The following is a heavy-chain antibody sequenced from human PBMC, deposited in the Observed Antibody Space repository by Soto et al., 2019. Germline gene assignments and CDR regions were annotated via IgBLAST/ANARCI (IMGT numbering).Heavy chain of an antibody. J-gene: IGHJ6*02. CDR2: IYSDGST. V-gene: IGHV3-66*01. CDR1: GFTVSSNY. CDR3: ARDRIPTGMDV. Sequence: GGSLRLSCAASGFTVSSNYMSWVRQAPGKGLEWVSVIYSDGSTYYADSVKGRFTISRDNSKNTLYLQMNSLRAEDTAVYYCARDRIPTGMDVWGQGTTVTVSS.